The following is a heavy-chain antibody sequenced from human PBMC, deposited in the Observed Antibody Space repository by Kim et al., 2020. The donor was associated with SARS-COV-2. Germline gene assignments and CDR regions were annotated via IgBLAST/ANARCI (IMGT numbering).Heavy chain of an antibody. D-gene: IGHD2-15*01. CDR2: T. CDR3: ARKTDSGGSSDF. V-gene: IGHV3-53*01. Sequence: TFDRGSVKGRCTISRDSAKIILYLQIDSLRADDTAVYYCARKTDSGGSSDFWGQGTLVTVSS. J-gene: IGHJ4*02.